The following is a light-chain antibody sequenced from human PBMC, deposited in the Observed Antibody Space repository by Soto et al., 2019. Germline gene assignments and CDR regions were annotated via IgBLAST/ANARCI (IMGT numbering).Light chain of an antibody. Sequence: QSVLTQPPSVSGAPGQRVTISCTGSSSNIGAGYDVHWYQQLPGTAPKLLIYGNSNRPSGVPDRFSGSKSGTSASLAITGLQAEDEADYCCQSYDSSLSGSRVFGTGTKRTVL. CDR1: SSNIGAGYD. J-gene: IGLJ1*01. CDR3: QSYDSSLSGSRV. CDR2: GNS. V-gene: IGLV1-40*01.